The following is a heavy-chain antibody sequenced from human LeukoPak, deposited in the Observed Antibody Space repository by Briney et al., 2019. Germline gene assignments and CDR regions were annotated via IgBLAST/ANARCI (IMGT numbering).Heavy chain of an antibody. J-gene: IGHJ4*02. D-gene: IGHD3-10*01. CDR3: ARHYGAYGSGSFSD. CDR1: GYTFTSYW. Sequence: GESLKISCKGSGYTFTSYWIGWVRQMPGRGLEWMGIIYPGDSDTRYSPSFQGQVTISADKSISTAYLQWSSLKVSDTAMYYCARHYGAYGSGSFSDWGQGTLVTVSS. CDR2: IYPGDSDT. V-gene: IGHV5-51*01.